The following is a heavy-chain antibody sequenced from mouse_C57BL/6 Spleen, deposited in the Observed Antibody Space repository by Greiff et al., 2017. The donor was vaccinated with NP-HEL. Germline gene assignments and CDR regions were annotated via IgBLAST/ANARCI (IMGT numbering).Heavy chain of an antibody. J-gene: IGHJ4*01. CDR1: GYTFTSYW. V-gene: IGHV1-69*01. CDR3: ARHGPYAMDY. CDR2: IDPSDSYT. Sequence: QVQLKQPGAELVMPGASVKLSCKASGYTFTSYWMHWVKQRPGQGLEWIGEIDPSDSYTNYNQKFKGKSTLTVDKSSSTAYMQLSSLTSEDSAVYYCARHGPYAMDYWGQGTSVTDSS.